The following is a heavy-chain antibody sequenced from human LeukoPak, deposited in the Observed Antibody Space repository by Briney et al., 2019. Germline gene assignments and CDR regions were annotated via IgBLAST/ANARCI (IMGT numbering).Heavy chain of an antibody. V-gene: IGHV4-4*07. J-gene: IGHJ4*02. CDR2: IHTSGST. CDR1: GGSITNYH. Sequence: SETLSLTCTVSGGSITNYHWSWIRQSAGKGLEWIGQIHTSGSTNYNPPLKSRVSMSIDTTEDQVSLTIRSVTAADTAFYYCARRDISSGWSFDYWGQGTLVTVSS. D-gene: IGHD6-19*01. CDR3: ARRDISSGWSFDY.